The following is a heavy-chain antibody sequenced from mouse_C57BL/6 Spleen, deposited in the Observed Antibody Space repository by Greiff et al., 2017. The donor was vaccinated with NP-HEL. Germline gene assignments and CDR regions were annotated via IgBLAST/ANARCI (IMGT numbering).Heavy chain of an antibody. D-gene: IGHD2-5*01. CDR3: TRPYSNYVSMDY. V-gene: IGHV6-6*01. CDR2: IRNKANNHAT. J-gene: IGHJ4*01. CDR1: GFTFRDAW. Sequence: EVKLVESGGGLLQPGGSLKLSCAASGFTFRDAWMDWVRQSPERGLEWVAEIRNKANNHATYYAESVKGRFTISRDDSKSSVYLQMNSLRAEDTGIYYCTRPYSNYVSMDYWGQGTSVTVSS.